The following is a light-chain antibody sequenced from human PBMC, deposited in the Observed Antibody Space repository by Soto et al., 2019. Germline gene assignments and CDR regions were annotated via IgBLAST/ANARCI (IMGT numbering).Light chain of an antibody. CDR2: GAS. Sequence: EIVMTQSPATLSASPGERATLSCRASQSVGTNLAWYQQKPGQAPRLLIYGASTRATGIPARISGSGSGTDFTLTITSLQSEDFALYYCQQYNKWRTFGQGTKVDI. CDR3: QQYNKWRT. J-gene: IGKJ1*01. CDR1: QSVGTN. V-gene: IGKV3-15*01.